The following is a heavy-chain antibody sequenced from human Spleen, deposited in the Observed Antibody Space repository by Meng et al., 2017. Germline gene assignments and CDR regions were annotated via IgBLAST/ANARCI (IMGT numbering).Heavy chain of an antibody. CDR3: ASGSGSGWYYFDN. D-gene: IGHD6-19*01. CDR1: SGTIRSLY. CDR2: IFYSGRP. V-gene: IGHV4-59*11. Sequence: VQLQESGQALVKPSATLSLLCTVSSGTIRSLYWSWLRQPPGKGLQWIGYIFYSGRPNYSPSLKSRVTISIDTSKNQFSLRLSSVTPADTAMYYCASGSGSGWYYFDNWGQGTLVTVSS. J-gene: IGHJ4*02.